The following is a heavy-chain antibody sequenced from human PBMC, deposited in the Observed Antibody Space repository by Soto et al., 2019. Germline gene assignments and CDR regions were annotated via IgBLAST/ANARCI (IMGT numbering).Heavy chain of an antibody. Sequence: GGSLRLSCAASGFSVSGNYMSWVRQAPGKGLEWVSVIYSDGSTYYADSVKGRFTISRDNSKNMMYLQMNSLRAEETAVYYCARDCSSTSCYTPHYGMDVWGQGTTVTVSS. CDR2: IYSDGST. CDR1: GFSVSGNY. V-gene: IGHV3-53*01. D-gene: IGHD2-2*02. CDR3: ARDCSSTSCYTPHYGMDV. J-gene: IGHJ6*02.